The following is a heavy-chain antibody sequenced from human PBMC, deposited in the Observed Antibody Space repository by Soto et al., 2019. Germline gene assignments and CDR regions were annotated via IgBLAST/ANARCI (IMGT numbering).Heavy chain of an antibody. D-gene: IGHD6-6*01. J-gene: IGHJ4*02. CDR3: ARASLRGYSSSSYFDY. CDR1: VFTFTSYA. CDR2: IIADNGNT. Sequence: XSVKVSCKASVFTFTSYAMHWVRQAPGQRLEWMGWIIADNGNTKYSQKFQGRVTITRDTSASTAYMELSSLRSEDTAVYYCARASLRGYSSSSYFDYWGQGNLVTVSS. V-gene: IGHV1-3*01.